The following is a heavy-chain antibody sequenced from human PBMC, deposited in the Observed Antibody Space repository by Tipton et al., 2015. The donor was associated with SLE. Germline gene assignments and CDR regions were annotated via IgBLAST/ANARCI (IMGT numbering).Heavy chain of an antibody. D-gene: IGHD3-22*01. Sequence: TLSLTCAVYGGSFSGYYWNWIRRPPGKGLEWIGEINHSGNTNYNPSLKSRVAISVDRSKNQFSLKLRSVTAADTAVYYCAGTRYYYDNSPYPYWGQGTLVTVSS. CDR3: AGTRYYYDNSPYPY. V-gene: IGHV4-34*01. J-gene: IGHJ4*02. CDR1: GGSFSGYY. CDR2: INHSGNT.